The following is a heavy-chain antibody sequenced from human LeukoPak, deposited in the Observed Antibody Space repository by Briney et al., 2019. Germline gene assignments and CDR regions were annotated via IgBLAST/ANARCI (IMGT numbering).Heavy chain of an antibody. CDR2: INPNSGGT. Sequence: ASVKVSCKASGYTFTGYYMHWVRQAPGQGLEWMRWINPNSGGTNYAQKFQGRVTMTRDTSISTAYMELSRLRSDDTAVYYCARGGTTIFEYYYYYGMDVWGQGTTVTVSS. D-gene: IGHD3-3*01. CDR3: ARGGTTIFEYYYYYGMDV. V-gene: IGHV1-2*02. CDR1: GYTFTGYY. J-gene: IGHJ6*02.